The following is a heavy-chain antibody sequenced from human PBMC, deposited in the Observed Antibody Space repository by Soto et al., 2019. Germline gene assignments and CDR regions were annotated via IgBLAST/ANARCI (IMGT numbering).Heavy chain of an antibody. D-gene: IGHD1-7*01. Sequence: TSETLSLTCTVSGGSISSGNYYWSWIRQPPGKGLEWIGFISYSGTTHYSASLRSRVSISVDTSKNQFSLDLSSVTAADTAVYYCATMGTPATGLYYFDYWGQGTLVTVSS. V-gene: IGHV4-30-4*01. J-gene: IGHJ4*02. CDR2: ISYSGTT. CDR1: GGSISSGNYY. CDR3: ATMGTPATGLYYFDY.